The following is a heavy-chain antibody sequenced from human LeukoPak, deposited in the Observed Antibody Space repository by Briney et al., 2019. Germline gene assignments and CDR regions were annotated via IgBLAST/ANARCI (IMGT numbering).Heavy chain of an antibody. CDR2: IHNDGTQG. CDR3: GRGFALVPAGIPDY. J-gene: IGHJ4*02. V-gene: IGHV3-33*01. Sequence: GGSLRLSCAASGFTFSRLGMQWVRQAPGKGLEWVAVIHNDGTQGQYADSVKGRFTISRDNAKNTLYLQMNSLRAEDTAIYYCGRGFALVPAGIPDYWGQGILVTVSS. CDR1: GFTFSRLG. D-gene: IGHD2-2*01.